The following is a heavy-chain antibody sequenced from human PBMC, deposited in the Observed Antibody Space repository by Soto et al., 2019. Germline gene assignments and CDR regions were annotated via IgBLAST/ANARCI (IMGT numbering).Heavy chain of an antibody. CDR2: IKPDGSAT. D-gene: IGHD2-21*02. CDR1: GFTFGSYW. V-gene: IGHV3-7*01. Sequence: LRLSCAVSGFTFGSYWMNWVRLIPGKGLEWVAYIKPDGSATYYVDSVKGRFTISRDNAKNSLYLQMNSLRVEDTTVYYCARAGYCGPGCYYYFDYWGQGTLVTVSS. CDR3: ARAGYCGPGCYYYFDY. J-gene: IGHJ4*02.